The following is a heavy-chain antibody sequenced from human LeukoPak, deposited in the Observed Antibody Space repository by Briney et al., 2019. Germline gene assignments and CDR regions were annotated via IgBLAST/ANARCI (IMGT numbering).Heavy chain of an antibody. Sequence: GGSLRLSCAASGFTFSSYEMNWVRQAPGKGLEWVSYISSSGSTIYYADSVKGRFTISRDNAKNSLYLQMNSLRAEDTAVYYCAREDIVVVPAAEPYYYYGMDVWGKGTTVTVSS. CDR2: ISSSGSTI. CDR3: AREDIVVVPAAEPYYYYGMDV. J-gene: IGHJ6*04. V-gene: IGHV3-48*03. CDR1: GFTFSSYE. D-gene: IGHD2-2*01.